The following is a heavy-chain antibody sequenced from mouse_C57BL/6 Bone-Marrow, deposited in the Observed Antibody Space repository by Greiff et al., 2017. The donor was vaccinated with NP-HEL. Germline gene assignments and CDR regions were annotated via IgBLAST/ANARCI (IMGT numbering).Heavy chain of an antibody. CDR2: IDPSDSYT. D-gene: IGHD2-1*01. J-gene: IGHJ4*01. V-gene: IGHV1-59*01. CDR3: TYGIYYYAMDY. CDR1: GYTFTSYW. Sequence: VKLQQPGAELVRPGTSVTLSCKASGYTFTSYWMHWVKQRPGQGLEWIGVIDPSDSYTNYTQKFKGKANLTAVTSASTAYMELSSLTNEDSAVDYCTYGIYYYAMDYWGQGTSVTVSS.